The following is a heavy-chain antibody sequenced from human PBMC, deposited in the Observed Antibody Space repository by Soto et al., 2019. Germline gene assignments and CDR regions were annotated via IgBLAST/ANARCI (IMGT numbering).Heavy chain of an antibody. D-gene: IGHD3-16*02. Sequence: GGSLRLSCAASGFTFSTYWMHWVRQIPGKGLEWVSLVKNDGSKYYADSVKGRFTISRDNAWNTLYLQMNSLRAEDTAVYYCARDAGYDYVWGSYRQRSDAFDILGQGTMVTVSS. J-gene: IGHJ3*02. CDR2: VKNDGSK. V-gene: IGHV3-74*01. CDR1: GFTFSTYW. CDR3: ARDAGYDYVWGSYRQRSDAFDI.